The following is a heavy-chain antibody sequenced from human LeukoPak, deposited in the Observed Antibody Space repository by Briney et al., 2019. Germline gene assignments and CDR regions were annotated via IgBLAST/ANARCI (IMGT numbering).Heavy chain of an antibody. CDR3: ARRAGTTSGYGMDV. J-gene: IGHJ6*02. CDR2: IYYSGST. V-gene: IGHV4-59*12. Sequence: SETLSLTCTVSGGSISSYYWSWIRQPPGKGLEWIGYIYYSGSTNYNPSLKSRVTISVDTSKNQFSLKLSSVTAADTAVYYCARRAGTTSGYGMDVWGQGTTVTVSS. CDR1: GGSISSYY. D-gene: IGHD1-1*01.